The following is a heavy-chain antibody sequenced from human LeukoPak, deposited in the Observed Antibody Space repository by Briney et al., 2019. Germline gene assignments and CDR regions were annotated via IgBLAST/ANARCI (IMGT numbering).Heavy chain of an antibody. J-gene: IGHJ4*02. V-gene: IGHV1-2*02. CDR2: INPNSGGT. CDR3: ARDGAKDYYGSGSPDY. CDR1: GYTFTGYY. D-gene: IGHD3-10*01. Sequence: ASVKVSCKASGYTFTGYYMHWVRQAPGQGLEWMGWINPNSGGTNYAQKFQGRVTMTRDTSISTAYMELSRLRSDDTAVYYCARDGAKDYYGSGSPDYWGQGTLVTVSS.